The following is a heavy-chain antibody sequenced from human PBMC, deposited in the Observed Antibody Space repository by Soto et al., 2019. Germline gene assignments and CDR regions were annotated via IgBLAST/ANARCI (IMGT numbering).Heavy chain of an antibody. D-gene: IGHD4-17*01. V-gene: IGHV3-7*03. CDR3: ARDIDYGDCLFDY. CDR1: GFTFSSYW. CDR2: IKQDGSEK. Sequence: EVQLVESGGGLVQPGGSLRLSCAASGFTFSSYWMSWVRQAPGKGLEWVANIKQDGSEKYYVDSVKGRFTISRDNAKNSLYLQMNSLRGEDTAVYYCARDIDYGDCLFDYWGQGTLVTVSS. J-gene: IGHJ4*02.